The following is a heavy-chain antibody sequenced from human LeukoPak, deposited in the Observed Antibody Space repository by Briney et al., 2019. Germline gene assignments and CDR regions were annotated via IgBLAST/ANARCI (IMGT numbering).Heavy chain of an antibody. D-gene: IGHD6-19*01. CDR2: INTDGTVT. CDR1: GFTFSKYW. CDR3: ATKQWLAPPPDS. V-gene: IGHV3-74*01. Sequence: GGSLRLSCAASGFTFSKYWTLCVRQAPGKGLESGSRINTDGTVTTYAASVKGRFTVSRDNAENTMFLQMNSVRDEDTAVYYCATKQWLAPPPDSWGQGTPVTVSS. J-gene: IGHJ4*02.